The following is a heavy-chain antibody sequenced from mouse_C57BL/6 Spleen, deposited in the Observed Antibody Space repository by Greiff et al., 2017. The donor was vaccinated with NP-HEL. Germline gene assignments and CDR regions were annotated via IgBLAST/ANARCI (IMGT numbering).Heavy chain of an antibody. CDR1: GYAFSSSW. D-gene: IGHD1-1*01. Sequence: VMLVESGPELVKPGASVKISCKASGYAFSSSWMNWVKQRPGKGLEWVGRIYPGDGATNYNGKFKGKATLTADKSSSTAYMQLSRLTSEDSAVYCCARSTTVVAYYAMDYWGQGTSVTVSS. V-gene: IGHV1-82*01. CDR3: ARSTTVVAYYAMDY. CDR2: IYPGDGAT. J-gene: IGHJ4*01.